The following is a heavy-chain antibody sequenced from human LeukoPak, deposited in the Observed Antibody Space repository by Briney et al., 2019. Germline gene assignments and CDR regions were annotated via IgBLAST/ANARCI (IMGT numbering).Heavy chain of an antibody. CDR3: AREGGDIRALDY. V-gene: IGHV4-39*07. CDR1: GGSISSSSYY. D-gene: IGHD3-16*01. CDR2: IYYSGST. Sequence: SETLSLTCTVSGGSISSSSYYWGWIRQPPGKGLEWIGSIYYSGSTYYNPSLKSRVTISVDTSKNQFSLKLSSVTAADTAVYYCAREGGDIRALDYWGQGTLVTVSS. J-gene: IGHJ4*02.